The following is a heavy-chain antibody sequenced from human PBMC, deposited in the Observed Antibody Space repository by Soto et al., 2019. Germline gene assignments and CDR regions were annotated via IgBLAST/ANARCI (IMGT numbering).Heavy chain of an antibody. V-gene: IGHV1-18*04. CDR1: GYTFTSYG. Sequence: RASVKVSCKASGYTFTSYGISWVRQAPGQGLEWMGWISAYNGNTNYAQKLQGRVTMTTDTSTSTAYMELRSLRSGDTAVYYCARDCSGGSCYTGSGLFDYWGQGTLVTVSS. D-gene: IGHD2-15*01. CDR3: ARDCSGGSCYTGSGLFDY. J-gene: IGHJ4*02. CDR2: ISAYNGNT.